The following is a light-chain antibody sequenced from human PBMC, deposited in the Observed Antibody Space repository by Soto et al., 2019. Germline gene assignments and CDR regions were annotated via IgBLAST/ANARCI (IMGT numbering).Light chain of an antibody. V-gene: IGLV2-14*01. CDR2: DVS. CDR1: SSDVGGYNY. Sequence: QSALTQPASVSGSPGQSITISCTGTSSDVGGYNYVSWYQQHPGKAPKLMIYDVSNRPSGVSNRFSGSKSGNTASLTISGLQAEDEVDYYCSLYTISSTPVVFGGGTKLTVL. CDR3: SLYTISSTPVV. J-gene: IGLJ2*01.